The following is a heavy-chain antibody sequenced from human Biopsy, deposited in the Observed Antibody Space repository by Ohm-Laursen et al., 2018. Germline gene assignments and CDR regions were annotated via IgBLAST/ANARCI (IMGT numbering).Heavy chain of an antibody. Sequence: SETLSLTCIVSGDSLTSGPENWSWIRQSPGQGLEYIGFIYSGGNTNYNPSLKNRVTMSVDMPKNQFSLKLSSVTAADTAIYYCARGMRSSGWPYFDSWGQGTLVTVSS. J-gene: IGHJ4*02. CDR2: IYSGGNT. CDR1: GDSLTSGPEN. V-gene: IGHV4-61*01. D-gene: IGHD6-19*01. CDR3: ARGMRSSGWPYFDS.